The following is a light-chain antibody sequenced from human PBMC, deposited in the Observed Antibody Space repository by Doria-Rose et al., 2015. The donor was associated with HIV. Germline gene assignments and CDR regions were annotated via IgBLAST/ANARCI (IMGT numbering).Light chain of an antibody. CDR3: QQTYSFPYS. CDR2: TAT. Sequence: DVQLTQSPSSLSASVGDRVTITCRASQGITSNLNWYQQKAGKAPKLLIFTATTLQSGVPSRFSGGGSGTDFTLTISSLPPEDFATYYCQQTYSFPYSFGLGTKLDIE. J-gene: IGKJ2*01. V-gene: IGKV1-39*01. CDR1: QGITSN.